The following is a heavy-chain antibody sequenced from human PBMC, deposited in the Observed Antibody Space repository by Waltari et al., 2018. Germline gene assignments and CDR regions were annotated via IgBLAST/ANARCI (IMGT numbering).Heavy chain of an antibody. J-gene: IGHJ4*02. CDR1: GFSLSTSGVG. D-gene: IGHD3-3*01. Sequence: QITLKESGPTLVKPTQTLTLTCTFSGFSLSTSGVGVGWIRQPPGKALEWLALFYWDDDKGYSPSLKSRLTITKDTAKNQVVLTMTNMEPVDTATYYCAHSSFYDFWSGYSWYFDYWGQGTLVTVSS. CDR3: AHSSFYDFWSGYSWYFDY. CDR2: FYWDDDK. V-gene: IGHV2-5*02.